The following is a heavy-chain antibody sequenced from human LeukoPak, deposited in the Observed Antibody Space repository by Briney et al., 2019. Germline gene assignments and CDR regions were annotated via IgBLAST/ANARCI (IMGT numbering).Heavy chain of an antibody. D-gene: IGHD6-6*01. V-gene: IGHV3-23*01. CDR1: GFTFSSYA. J-gene: IGHJ4*02. CDR2: ISGSAGST. Sequence: GGSLRLSCGASGFTFSSYAMSWVRQAPGKGREWVSAISGSAGSTYYADSVKGRFTISRDNSKNTLYLQMNSLRAEDTAVYYCAKFGAALPQKRLGTNTFDYWGQGTLVTFSS. CDR3: AKFGAALPQKRLGTNTFDY.